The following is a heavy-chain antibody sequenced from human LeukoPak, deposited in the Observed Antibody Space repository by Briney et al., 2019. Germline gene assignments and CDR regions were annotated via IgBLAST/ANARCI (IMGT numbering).Heavy chain of an antibody. Sequence: GASVKVSCKASGYTFTSYDINWVRQATGQGLEWMGWMNPNSGNTGYAQKFQGRVTMTRNTSISTAYMELSSLRSEDTAVYYCARDRGDIVVVPAGTPDYWGQGTLVTVSS. J-gene: IGHJ4*02. D-gene: IGHD2-2*01. CDR2: MNPNSGNT. V-gene: IGHV1-8*01. CDR1: GYTFTSYD. CDR3: ARDRGDIVVVPAGTPDY.